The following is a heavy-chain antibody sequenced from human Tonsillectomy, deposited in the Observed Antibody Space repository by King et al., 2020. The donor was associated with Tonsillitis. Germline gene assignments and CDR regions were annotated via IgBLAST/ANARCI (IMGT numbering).Heavy chain of an antibody. CDR1: GFISSDFT. CDR2: ISGSGRTT. CDR3: AKSSATNYFDH. Sequence: QLVQSGGGLVQPGKSLRLSCVVSGFISSDFTVSWVRQAPGKGLEWVSSISGSGRTTYYGESVKGRFTISKDNSKNALFLQMNTLRGEDTAIYYCAKSSATNYFDHWGLGTPVTVSS. V-gene: IGHV3-23*04. J-gene: IGHJ4*02. D-gene: IGHD3-22*01.